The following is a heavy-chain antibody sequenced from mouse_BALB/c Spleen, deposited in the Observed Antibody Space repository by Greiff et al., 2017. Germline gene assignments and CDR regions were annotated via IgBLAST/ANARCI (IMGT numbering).Heavy chain of an antibody. Sequence: EVNVVESGGGLVQPGGSLRLSCATSGFTFSDFYMEWVRQPPGKRLEWIAASRNKANDYTTEYSASVKGLFIVSRDTSQSILYLQMNALRAEDTAIYYCARDADYYGHYIYSMDDWGQGTSVTVSS. CDR3: ARDADYYGHYIYSMDD. D-gene: IGHD2-1*01. CDR2: SRNKANDYTT. J-gene: IGHJ4*01. CDR1: GFTFSDFY. V-gene: IGHV7-1*02.